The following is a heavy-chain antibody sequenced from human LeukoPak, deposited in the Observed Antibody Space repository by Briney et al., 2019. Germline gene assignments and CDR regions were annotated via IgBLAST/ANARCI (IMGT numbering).Heavy chain of an antibody. CDR2: IYHSGST. V-gene: IGHV4-59*08. CDR1: GDSISSYY. CDR3: ARPEIDGYIHY. J-gene: IGHJ4*02. D-gene: IGHD5-24*01. Sequence: PSETLSLTCTVSGDSISSYYWSWIRQPPGKGLEWIGYIYHSGSTNYNPSLKSRVTISLDTSKNQFSLKLSSVTAADTAVYYCARPEIDGYIHYWGQGTLVTVSS.